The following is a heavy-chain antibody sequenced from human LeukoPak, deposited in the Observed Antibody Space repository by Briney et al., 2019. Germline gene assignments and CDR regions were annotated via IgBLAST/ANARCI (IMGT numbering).Heavy chain of an antibody. CDR2: ISRSSSNI. V-gene: IGHV3-21*01. D-gene: IGHD3-3*01. J-gene: IGHJ4*02. CDR3: AKSGGGDFWNGYYQPGHFDY. Sequence: GWSLRLSCAVSGFTFSSYSINWVRQAPGKGLEWVSSISRSSSNISYADSVKGRFTISRDNAKDSLYLQKNSLRAEDTAVYYWAKSGGGDFWNGYYQPGHFDYWGQGTLVTVSS. CDR1: GFTFSSYS.